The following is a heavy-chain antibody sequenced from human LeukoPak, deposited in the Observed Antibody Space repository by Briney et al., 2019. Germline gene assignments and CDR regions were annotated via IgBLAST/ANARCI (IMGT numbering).Heavy chain of an antibody. CDR2: IIPIFGTA. Sequence: SVKVSCKASGGTFSSYAISWVRQAPGQGLEWMGGIIPIFGTANYAQKFQGRVTITTDESTSTAYMELSSLRSEDTAVYYCASYPYSNYPDYYYYMDVWGKGTTVTVSS. CDR3: ASYPYSNYPDYYYYMDV. V-gene: IGHV1-69*05. D-gene: IGHD4-11*01. CDR1: GGTFSSYA. J-gene: IGHJ6*03.